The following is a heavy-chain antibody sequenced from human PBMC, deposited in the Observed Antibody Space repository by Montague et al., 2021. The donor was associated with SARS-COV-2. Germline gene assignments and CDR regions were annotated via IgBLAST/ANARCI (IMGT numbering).Heavy chain of an antibody. V-gene: IGHV4-34*01. CDR3: ARGVTYYDILTGYYKGKYYYGMDV. D-gene: IGHD3-9*01. Sequence: SETLSLTCAVYGGSFSGFYWTWVRQPPGKGLEWIGEMNHSGSTNYNPSLKSRVTISVDTSKNQFSLKLTSVTAADTAVYYCARGVTYYDILTGYYKGKYYYGMDVWGQGTRSPSP. CDR2: MNHSGST. CDR1: GGSFSGFY. J-gene: IGHJ6*02.